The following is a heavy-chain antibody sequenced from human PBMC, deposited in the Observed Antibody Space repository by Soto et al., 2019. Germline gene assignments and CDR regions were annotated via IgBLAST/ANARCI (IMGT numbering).Heavy chain of an antibody. J-gene: IGHJ4*02. Sequence: GGSLRLSCEVSGFSFGDYGMHWGRQAPGKGLEWVAVIWFDGSKKYYVDSVKGRFSISRDNSKNTLALQMNSLRADDTAVYYCARDRGGATSGFDIWGQGTLVTVSS. CDR2: IWFDGSKK. CDR3: ARDRGGATSGFDI. D-gene: IGHD1-26*01. V-gene: IGHV3-33*01. CDR1: GFSFGDYG.